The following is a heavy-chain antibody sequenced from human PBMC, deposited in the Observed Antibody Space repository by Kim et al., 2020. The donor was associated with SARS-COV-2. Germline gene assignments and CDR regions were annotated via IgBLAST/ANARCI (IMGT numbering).Heavy chain of an antibody. J-gene: IGHJ6*03. V-gene: IGHV4-34*01. CDR3: ARAYSLQYLDWTATTYYYYMDV. Sequence: SETLSLTCAVQGGSFRDYYWTWIRQSPGKGLEWIGEISYGGNTKYNPSLGSRVTLSIDTSRNHFSLRMTSVTAADTAVYFCARAYSLQYLDWTATTYYYYMDVWSKGSSATVSS. CDR1: GGSFRDYY. D-gene: IGHD3-9*01. CDR2: ISYGGNT.